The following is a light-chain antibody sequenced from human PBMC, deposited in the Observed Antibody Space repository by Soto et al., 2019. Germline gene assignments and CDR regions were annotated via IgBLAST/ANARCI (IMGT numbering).Light chain of an antibody. CDR2: DAS. J-gene: IGKJ1*01. Sequence: DIQMTQSPSTLSGSVGDRVTISCRASQTISGWLAWYQQKPGKAPKLLIYDASNLETGVPSRFSGSGSGTDFTFTISSLQPEDIATYYCQQYDNLPWTFGQGTKVDIK. CDR1: QTISGW. CDR3: QQYDNLPWT. V-gene: IGKV1-33*01.